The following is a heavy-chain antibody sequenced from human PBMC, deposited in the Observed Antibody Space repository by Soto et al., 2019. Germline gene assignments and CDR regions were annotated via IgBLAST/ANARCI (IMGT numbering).Heavy chain of an antibody. CDR3: ARDVVLSDDGRCYGVPLDV. V-gene: IGHV3-66*01. D-gene: IGHD2-15*01. Sequence: GGSLRLSCAASGFTVSSKYMSWVRQAPGKGLERVSLIQSGGPTYYADSVKGRFTISRDTSENTLHLQMDSLRAEYTAGYYCARDVVLSDDGRCYGVPLDVWSNGTKVTVSS. CDR2: IQSGGPT. CDR1: GFTVSSKY. J-gene: IGHJ6*03.